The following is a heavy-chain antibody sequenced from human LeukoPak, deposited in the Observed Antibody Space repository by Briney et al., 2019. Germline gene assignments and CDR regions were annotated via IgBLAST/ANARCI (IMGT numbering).Heavy chain of an antibody. J-gene: IGHJ4*02. V-gene: IGHV4-31*03. D-gene: IGHD4-23*01. CDR2: IYYSGST. Sequence: SETLSLTCTVSGGSISSGGYYWSWSRQHPGKGLEWIGYIYYSGSTYYNPSRKSRVTISVDTSKNQFSLKLSSVTAADTAVYYCASTVVDYFDYWGQGTLVTVSS. CDR3: ASTVVDYFDY. CDR1: GGSISSGGYY.